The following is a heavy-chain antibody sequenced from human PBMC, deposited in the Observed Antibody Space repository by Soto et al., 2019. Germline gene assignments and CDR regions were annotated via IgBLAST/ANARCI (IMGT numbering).Heavy chain of an antibody. CDR1: GFTFSSYA. J-gene: IGHJ6*04. V-gene: IGHV3-7*01. D-gene: IGHD3-3*01. CDR3: ARDKYYDFWSGYPEMDV. Sequence: PGGSLRLSCAASGFTFSSYAMSWVRQAPGKGLEWVSNIRQDGSEKYYVDSVKGRFTISRDNAKNSLYLQMNSLRAEDTAVYYCARDKYYDFWSGYPEMDVWGKGTTVTVSS. CDR2: IRQDGSEK.